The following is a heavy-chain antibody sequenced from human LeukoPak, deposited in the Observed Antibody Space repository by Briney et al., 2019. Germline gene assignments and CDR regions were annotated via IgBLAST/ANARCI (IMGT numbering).Heavy chain of an antibody. D-gene: IGHD2-2*01. CDR3: ARGPRRAARYCSSTSCYVIDY. CDR2: INHSGST. CDR1: GGSFSGYY. Sequence: ASETLSLTCAVYGGSFSGYYWSWIRQPPGKGLEWIGEINHSGSTNYNPSLKSRVTISVDTSKNQFSLKLSSVTAADTAVYYCARGPRRAARYCSSTSCYVIDYWGQGTLVTVSS. V-gene: IGHV4-34*01. J-gene: IGHJ4*02.